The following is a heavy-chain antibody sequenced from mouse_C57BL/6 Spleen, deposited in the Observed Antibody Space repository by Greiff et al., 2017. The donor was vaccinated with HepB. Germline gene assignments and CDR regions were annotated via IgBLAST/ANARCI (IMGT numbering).Heavy chain of an antibody. CDR3: ARKTQRHYAMDY. V-gene: IGHV2-2*01. Sequence: QVQLKQSGPGLVQPSQSLSITCTVSGFSLTSYGVHWVRQSPGKGLEWLGVIWSGGSTDYNAAFISRLSISKDNSKSQVFFKMNSLQADDTAIYYCARKTQRHYAMDYWGQGTSVTVSS. CDR2: IWSGGST. CDR1: GFSLTSYG. J-gene: IGHJ4*01.